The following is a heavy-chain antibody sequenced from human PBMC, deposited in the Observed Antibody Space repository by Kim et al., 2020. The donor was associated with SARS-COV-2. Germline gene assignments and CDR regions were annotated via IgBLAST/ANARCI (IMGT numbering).Heavy chain of an antibody. V-gene: IGHV1-3*01. D-gene: IGHD3-10*01. CDR3: ARKKFFAAGSYSAFDS. J-gene: IGHJ4*02. Sequence: QNIPGHVTITRDTSASTAYMELTSLRSEDTAVYYCARKKFFAAGSYSAFDSWGQGTLVTVSS.